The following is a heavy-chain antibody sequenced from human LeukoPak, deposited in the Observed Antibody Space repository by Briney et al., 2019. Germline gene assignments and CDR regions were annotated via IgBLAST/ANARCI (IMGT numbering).Heavy chain of an antibody. Sequence: SETLSLTCNVSGGSIVSSDYYWGWIRQPPGKGLEWIGSIYYSGHTYSNLSLKSRVTISVEMSKNQFSLKVTSVTAADTALYYCARQRNYDILTGYRRGYGMDVWGQGTTVTVSS. V-gene: IGHV4-39*01. CDR1: GGSIVSSDYY. CDR3: ARQRNYDILTGYRRGYGMDV. CDR2: IYYSGHT. J-gene: IGHJ6*02. D-gene: IGHD3-9*01.